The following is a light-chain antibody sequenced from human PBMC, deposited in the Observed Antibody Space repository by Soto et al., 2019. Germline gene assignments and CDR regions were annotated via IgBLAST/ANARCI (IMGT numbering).Light chain of an antibody. CDR3: HQYNNTPQA. CDR1: QSVKRRY. Sequence: EIVMTQSPATLSVSPGERATLSCRASQSVKRRYLAWYQQKPGQAPRVLIYAASIRATGIPDRFSGSGSGTDFSLTISRLEPEDFAVYYCHQYNNTPQAFGQGTKVDIK. J-gene: IGKJ2*01. CDR2: AAS. V-gene: IGKV3-20*01.